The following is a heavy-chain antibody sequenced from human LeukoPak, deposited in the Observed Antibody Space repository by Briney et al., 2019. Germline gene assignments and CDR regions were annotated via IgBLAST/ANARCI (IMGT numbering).Heavy chain of an antibody. Sequence: PGGSLRLSCAASGFTFRIYAMSWVRQPPGKGLEWVSAVSDSGDATRYADSVKGRFTISRDNSKDTLYLQMNNLRPEDTAVYYCTKGQLWASGRAFDIWGQGTMATVSS. V-gene: IGHV3-23*01. J-gene: IGHJ3*02. CDR1: GFTFRIYA. D-gene: IGHD3-16*01. CDR3: TKGQLWASGRAFDI. CDR2: VSDSGDAT.